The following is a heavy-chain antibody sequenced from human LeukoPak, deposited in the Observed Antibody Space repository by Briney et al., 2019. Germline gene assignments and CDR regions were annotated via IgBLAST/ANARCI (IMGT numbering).Heavy chain of an antibody. D-gene: IGHD3-22*01. CDR2: ISYDGSNK. V-gene: IGHV3-30*18. CDR1: GFTFSSYG. J-gene: IGHJ3*02. Sequence: GRSLRLSCAASGFTFSSYGMHWVRQAPGKGLEWVAVISYDGSNKYYADSVKGRFTISRDNSKNTLYLQMNSLGAEDTAVYYCAKDSSGYYDAFDIWGQGTMVTVSS. CDR3: AKDSSGYYDAFDI.